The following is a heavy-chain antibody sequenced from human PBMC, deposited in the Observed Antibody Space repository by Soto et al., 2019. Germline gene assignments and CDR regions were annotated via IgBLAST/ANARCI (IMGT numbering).Heavy chain of an antibody. CDR1: GYTFIRYG. CDR3: ARVGYGGSSQGALDI. D-gene: IGHD2-15*01. Sequence: QVQLVQSGAEVKKPGASMKVSCKASGYTFIRYGISWVRQSPGQGLEWVGWISTSNGITNYAQKLQGRFTMTTDTATSTAYMELRSLRSDDTAVYYCARVGYGGSSQGALDIWGQGTLVTVSS. V-gene: IGHV1-18*01. CDR2: ISTSNGIT. J-gene: IGHJ3*02.